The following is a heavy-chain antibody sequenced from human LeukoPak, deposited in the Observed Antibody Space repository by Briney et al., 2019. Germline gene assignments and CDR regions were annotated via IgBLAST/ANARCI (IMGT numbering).Heavy chain of an antibody. CDR3: AGGTGYSSSWYAYYFDY. CDR1: GYSISGGYY. D-gene: IGHD6-13*01. J-gene: IGHJ4*02. V-gene: IGHV4-38-2*01. Sequence: SETLSLTCVVSGYSISGGYYWGWIRQPPGKGLEWIGSIHHSGSTYYNPSLKSRVTISVDTSKTQFSLTLTSVTAADTAVYYCAGGTGYSSSWYAYYFDYWGQGTLVTVSS. CDR2: IHHSGST.